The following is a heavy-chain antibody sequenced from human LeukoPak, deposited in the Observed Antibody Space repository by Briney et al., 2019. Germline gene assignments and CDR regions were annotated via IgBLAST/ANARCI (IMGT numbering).Heavy chain of an antibody. D-gene: IGHD6-13*01. CDR1: GYTFTGYY. Sequence: ASVKVSCKASGYTFTGYYMHWVRQAPGQRLEWMGWINAGNGNTKYSQKFQGRVTITRDTSASTAYMELSSLRSEDTAVYYCARVKVAAAGTLDYWGQGTLVTVSS. CDR2: INAGNGNT. V-gene: IGHV1-3*01. CDR3: ARVKVAAAGTLDY. J-gene: IGHJ4*02.